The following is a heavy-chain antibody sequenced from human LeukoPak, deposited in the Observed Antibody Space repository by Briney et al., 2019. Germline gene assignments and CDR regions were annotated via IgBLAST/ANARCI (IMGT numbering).Heavy chain of an antibody. CDR3: AKGGVYSGYDLSFEY. Sequence: GGSLRLSCAASGFTFSSYAMSWVRQAPGKGLEWVSSIRGRGNYVYYADSVRGRFTISRDNSKNTLYLQMNSLRADDTAVYYCAKGGVYSGYDLSFEYWGQGALVTVSS. V-gene: IGHV3-23*01. CDR1: GFTFSSYA. D-gene: IGHD5-12*01. J-gene: IGHJ4*02. CDR2: IRGRGNYV.